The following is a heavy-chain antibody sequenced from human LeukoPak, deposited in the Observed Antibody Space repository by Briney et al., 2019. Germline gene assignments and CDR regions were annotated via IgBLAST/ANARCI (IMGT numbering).Heavy chain of an antibody. D-gene: IGHD1-20*01. CDR2: INPNSGGT. CDR1: GYTFIDYC. Sequence: ASMKVSCKASGYTFIDYCIHWVRQAPGQGLEWMGRINPNSGGTNYAQKFQGRVTMTSDTSISTAYMELSRLRSDDTAVYYCASEYNWNDPAYYYYMDVLGKGTTVTVSS. J-gene: IGHJ6*03. CDR3: ASEYNWNDPAYYYYMDV. V-gene: IGHV1-2*06.